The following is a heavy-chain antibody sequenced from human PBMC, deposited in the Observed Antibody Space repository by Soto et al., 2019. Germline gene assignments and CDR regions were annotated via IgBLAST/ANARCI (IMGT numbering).Heavy chain of an antibody. CDR2: ISSRSSVI. D-gene: IGHD3-22*01. CDR1: GFNLNTYS. Sequence: VQLVESGGVLVQRGGSLRLPCTVTGFNLNTYSMNWVRKDPGKGLEWVSFISSRSSVIYYADSVKGRCTVARDNAKNALYLQMNSLRDEDTAVHECARVAAGATSYYSGSGYIDPSDIWGQRTMVTVSS. CDR3: ARVAAGATSYYSGSGYIDPSDI. V-gene: IGHV3-48*02. J-gene: IGHJ3*02.